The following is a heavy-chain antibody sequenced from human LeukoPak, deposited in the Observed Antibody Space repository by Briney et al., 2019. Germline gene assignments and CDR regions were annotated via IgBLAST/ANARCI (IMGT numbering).Heavy chain of an antibody. V-gene: IGHV3-53*01. D-gene: IGHD3-10*01. CDR2: IYSGGDT. J-gene: IGHJ4*02. CDR1: GFAVSDNY. CDR3: AKDPVAFTMVRGAVDY. Sequence: PGGSLRLSCAASGFAVSDNYMSWVRQAPGKGLEWVSLIYSGGDTYYADSVKGRFTISRDNSKNTLYLQMNSLRAEDTAVYYCAKDPVAFTMVRGAVDYWGQGTLVTVSS.